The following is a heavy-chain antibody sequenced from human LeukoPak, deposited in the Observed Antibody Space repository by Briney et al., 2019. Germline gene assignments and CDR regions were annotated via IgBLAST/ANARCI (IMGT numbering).Heavy chain of an antibody. CDR1: GYSFTSYW. CDR3: ARQRWLAADAFDI. Sequence: GESLKISCKGSGYSFTSYWIGWVRQMPGKGLEWMGIIYPGDSDTRYGPSFQGQVTISADKSISTAYLQWSSLKASDSAMYYCARQRWLAADAFDIWGQGTMVTVSS. CDR2: IYPGDSDT. V-gene: IGHV5-51*01. J-gene: IGHJ3*02. D-gene: IGHD6-19*01.